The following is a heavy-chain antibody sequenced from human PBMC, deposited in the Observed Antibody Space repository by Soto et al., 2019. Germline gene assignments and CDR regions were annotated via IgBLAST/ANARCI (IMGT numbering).Heavy chain of an antibody. D-gene: IGHD6-6*01. Sequence: ASVKVSCKASGYTFSSYYIHWVRQAPGQGLEWMGRINPSGGRTNYAQKFQGRVTITADESTSTAYMELSSLRSEDTAVYYCAIEYSSSPPYYPIGYWGQGTLVTVSS. CDR3: AIEYSSSPPYYPIGY. CDR1: GYTFSSYY. CDR2: INPSGGRT. J-gene: IGHJ4*02. V-gene: IGHV1-46*01.